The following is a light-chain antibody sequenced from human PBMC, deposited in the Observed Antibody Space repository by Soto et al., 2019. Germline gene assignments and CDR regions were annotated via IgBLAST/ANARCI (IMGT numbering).Light chain of an antibody. J-gene: IGKJ3*01. CDR1: QDISKY. CDR3: QQYKSLLS. Sequence: DIQMTQSPSSLSASVGDRVTITCQASQDISKYLNWYQQKPGKAPQILIYDASNLETGVPSRFSGSGSGTDFTLTINSLQPEDIAKYYCQQYKSLLSFGPGTKVDIK. V-gene: IGKV1-33*01. CDR2: DAS.